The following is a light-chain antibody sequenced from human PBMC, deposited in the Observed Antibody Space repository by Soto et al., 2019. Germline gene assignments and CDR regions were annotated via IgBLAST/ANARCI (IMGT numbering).Light chain of an antibody. J-gene: IGLJ1*01. CDR1: SSNIAIND. CDR3: GTWDNSLGGFYV. V-gene: IGLV1-51*01. CDR2: GDD. Sequence: QSVLTQPPSVSAAPGQKVTISCSGSSSNIAINDVSWYRHLPGTAPTLLIYGDDGRPSGIPDRFSGSKSGTSATLGITGLQTGDEADYYCGTWDNSLGGFYVFGTGTKVTVL.